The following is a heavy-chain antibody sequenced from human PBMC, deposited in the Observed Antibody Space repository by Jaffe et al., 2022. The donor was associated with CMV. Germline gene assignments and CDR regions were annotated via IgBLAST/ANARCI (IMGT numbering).Heavy chain of an antibody. V-gene: IGHV2-70*01. Sequence: QVTVRESGPALVKPTQTLTLTCTFSGISLGTRGVCVTWIRQPPGKALEWLALIDWDDDTYYNTSLETRLTISKDTSKNQVVLRMTNMDPVDTGTYYCARIAGTGAAETDDDVDFWGQGTVVTVSS. J-gene: IGHJ3*01. D-gene: IGHD6-25*01. CDR2: IDWDDDT. CDR1: GISLGTRGVC. CDR3: ARIAGTGAAETDDDVDF.